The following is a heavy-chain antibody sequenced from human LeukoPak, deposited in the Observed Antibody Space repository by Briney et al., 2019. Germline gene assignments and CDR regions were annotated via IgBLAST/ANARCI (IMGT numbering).Heavy chain of an antibody. Sequence: GGSLRLSGPASGLPFSNNAMRWLRQAPGRGLGGVSAITGSGGWTLYADSVKGRFTISRDNSKNTLYLEMSSLRVEDTAVYYCAKDPNGDYIGAFDVWGQGTMVTVSS. J-gene: IGHJ3*01. CDR2: ITGSGGWT. CDR1: GLPFSNNA. D-gene: IGHD4-17*01. CDR3: AKDPNGDYIGAFDV. V-gene: IGHV3-23*01.